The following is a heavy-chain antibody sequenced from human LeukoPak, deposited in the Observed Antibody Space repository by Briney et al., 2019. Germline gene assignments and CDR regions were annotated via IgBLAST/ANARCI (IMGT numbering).Heavy chain of an antibody. Sequence: SETLSLTCTVSGGPISSYYWSWIRQPPRTGLEWIGYIYYSGSTNYNPSLKSRVTISVDTSKNQFSLKLSSVTAADTAVYYCARGMPPRYCSSTSCYSWYFDLWGRAPWSLSPQ. J-gene: IGHJ2*01. CDR3: ARGMPPRYCSSTSCYSWYFDL. CDR1: GGPISSYY. CDR2: IYYSGST. D-gene: IGHD2-2*02. V-gene: IGHV4-59*12.